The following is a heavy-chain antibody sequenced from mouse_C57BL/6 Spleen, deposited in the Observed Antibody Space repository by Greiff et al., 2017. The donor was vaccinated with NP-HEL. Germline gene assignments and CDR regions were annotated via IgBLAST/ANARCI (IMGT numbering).Heavy chain of an antibody. J-gene: IGHJ4*01. CDR1: GFNIKDYY. Sequence: EVQLQQSGAELVKPGASVKLSCTASGFNIKDYYMHWVKQRTEQGLEWIGRIDPEDGEPKYAPKFQGKATITADTSSNTAYLQLSSLTSEDTAVYYCAQIYYGNYVAMDYWGQGTSVTVSS. CDR2: IDPEDGEP. V-gene: IGHV14-2*01. CDR3: AQIYYGNYVAMDY. D-gene: IGHD2-1*01.